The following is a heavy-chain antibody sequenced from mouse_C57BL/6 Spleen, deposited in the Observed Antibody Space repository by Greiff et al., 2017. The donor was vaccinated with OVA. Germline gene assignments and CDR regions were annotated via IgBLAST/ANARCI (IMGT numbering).Heavy chain of an antibody. Sequence: VQLQQSGAELVRPGASVKLSCTASGFNIKDDYMHWVKQRPEQGLEWIGWIDPENGDTEYAPKFQGKATITADTSSNTAYLQLSSLTSEDTAVYYCTRVDRTTVPQYWYFDVWGTGTTVTVSS. CDR1: GFNIKDDY. CDR3: TRVDRTTVPQYWYFDV. J-gene: IGHJ1*03. CDR2: IDPENGDT. V-gene: IGHV14-4*01. D-gene: IGHD1-1*01.